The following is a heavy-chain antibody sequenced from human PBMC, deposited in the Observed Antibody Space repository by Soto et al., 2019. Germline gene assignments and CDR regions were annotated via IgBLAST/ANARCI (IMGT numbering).Heavy chain of an antibody. Sequence: ASVKVSCKASGYTFTSYGISWVRQAPGQGLEWMGWISAYNGNTNYAKKLQGRVTMTTDTSTSTAYMELRSLRSDDTAVYYCARDLGSITMIVVVPNFDYWGQGTLVTVSS. D-gene: IGHD3-22*01. J-gene: IGHJ4*02. CDR2: ISAYNGNT. V-gene: IGHV1-18*04. CDR1: GYTFTSYG. CDR3: ARDLGSITMIVVVPNFDY.